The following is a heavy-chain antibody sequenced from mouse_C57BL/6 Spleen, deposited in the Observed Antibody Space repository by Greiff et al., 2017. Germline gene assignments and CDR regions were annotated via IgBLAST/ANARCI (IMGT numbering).Heavy chain of an antibody. J-gene: IGHJ4*01. CDR1: GYTFTDYE. Sequence: VQLQQSGAELVRPGASVTLSCKASGYTFTDYEMHWVKQTPVHGLEWIGAIDPETGGTAYNQKFKGTAILTADKSSSTAYMELLSLASEDSSVYYCTRYDYDGYAMDYWGQGTSVTVSS. CDR3: TRYDYDGYAMDY. D-gene: IGHD2-4*01. V-gene: IGHV1-15*01. CDR2: IDPETGGT.